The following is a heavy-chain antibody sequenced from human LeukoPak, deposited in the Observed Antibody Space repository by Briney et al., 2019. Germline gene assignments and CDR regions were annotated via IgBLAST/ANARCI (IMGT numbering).Heavy chain of an antibody. CDR1: GFTFSSYW. Sequence: QPGGSLRLSRAASGFTFSSYWMHWVRQAPGKGLVWVSRINSDGSSTSYADSVKGRFTISRDNAKNTLYLQMNSLRAEDTAVYYCARALASYYYDSSGYYALGYWGQGTLVTVSS. J-gene: IGHJ4*02. V-gene: IGHV3-74*01. CDR2: INSDGSST. D-gene: IGHD3-22*01. CDR3: ARALASYYYDSSGYYALGY.